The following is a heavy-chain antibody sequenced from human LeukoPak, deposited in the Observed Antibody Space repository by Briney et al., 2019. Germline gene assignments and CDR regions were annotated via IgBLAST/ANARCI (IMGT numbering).Heavy chain of an antibody. CDR3: TRRSSWYGPNDY. Sequence: PGGSLRLSCVASGFTFSTYSMNWVRQAPGKGLEWVSTISGSGLSTYYADSVKGRFTISRDNSKNTLFLQMNSLRAEDTAVYYCTRRSSWYGPNDYWGQGTLVTVSS. V-gene: IGHV3-23*01. CDR1: GFTFSTYS. J-gene: IGHJ4*02. D-gene: IGHD6-13*01. CDR2: ISGSGLST.